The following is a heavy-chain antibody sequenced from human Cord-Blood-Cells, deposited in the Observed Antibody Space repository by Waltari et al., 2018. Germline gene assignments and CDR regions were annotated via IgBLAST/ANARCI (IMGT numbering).Heavy chain of an antibody. CDR2: FDPEDGET. Sequence: QVQLVQSGAEVKKPGASVKVSCQVSGYTLPELSMHWVRQAHGNGLEWMGGFDPEDGETIYAQKFQGRVTMTEDTSTDTAYMELSSLRSEDTAVYYCATQGDIVVVPAAISDAFDIWGQGTMVTVSS. D-gene: IGHD2-2*02. CDR3: ATQGDIVVVPAAISDAFDI. V-gene: IGHV1-24*01. J-gene: IGHJ3*02. CDR1: GYTLPELS.